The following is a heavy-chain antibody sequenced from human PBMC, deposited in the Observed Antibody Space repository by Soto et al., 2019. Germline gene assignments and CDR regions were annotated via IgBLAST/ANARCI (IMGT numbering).Heavy chain of an antibody. Sequence: PGGSLRLSCAASGFTFSSYGMHWVRQAPGKGLEWVAVISYDGSNKYYADSVKGRFTISRDNSKNTLYLQMNSLRAEDTAVYYCAKDIGVVRGVILVDYYYYYCMDVCGDVTTVT. CDR2: ISYDGSNK. CDR1: GFTFSSYG. CDR3: AKDIGVVRGVILVDYYYYYCMDV. D-gene: IGHD3-10*01. J-gene: IGHJ6*02. V-gene: IGHV3-30*18.